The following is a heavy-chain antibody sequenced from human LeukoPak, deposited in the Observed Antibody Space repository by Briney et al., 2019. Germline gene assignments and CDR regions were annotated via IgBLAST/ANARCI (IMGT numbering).Heavy chain of an antibody. CDR2: IKSNPDGGAA. CDR3: ATDWSREVY. D-gene: IGHD3-10*01. CDR1: GFTFSSYA. J-gene: IGHJ4*02. Sequence: GGSLRLSCAASGFTFSSYAMNWVRQAPGKGLEWVGRIKSNPDGGAADYAAPVKGRFTISRDDSKNTLYLQMYSLKTEDSAVYYCATDWSREVYWGQGTLVTVSS. V-gene: IGHV3-15*07.